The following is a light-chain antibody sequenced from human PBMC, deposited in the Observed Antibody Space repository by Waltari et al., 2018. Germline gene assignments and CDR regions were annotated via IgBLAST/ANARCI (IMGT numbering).Light chain of an antibody. CDR1: QDIINY. J-gene: IGKJ3*01. CDR3: QQYNIYPPA. V-gene: IGKV1-16*01. CDR2: AAS. Sequence: DVQMTQSPSSLSASIGDRATIPCPASQDIINYLAWVQQKPGKAPKSLSYAASSLQSWVPSRFSGSGSGTDFTLTISSLQPEDFATYYCQQYNIYPPAFGPGTRVEIK.